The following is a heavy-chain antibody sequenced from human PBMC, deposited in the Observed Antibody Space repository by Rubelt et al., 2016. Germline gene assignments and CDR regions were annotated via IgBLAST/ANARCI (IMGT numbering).Heavy chain of an antibody. Sequence: QVQLVQSGAEVKKPGSSVKVSCKASGGTFSSYAISWVRQAPGQGLEWMGRIIPILGIANYAQKFQGRGTITADKSTSTAYMGLSSLRSEDTAVYYCARDGYNDIWGFFDYWGQGTLVTVSS. J-gene: IGHJ4*02. D-gene: IGHD5-24*01. CDR1: GGTFSSYA. CDR3: ARDGYNDIWGFFDY. V-gene: IGHV1-69*04. CDR2: IIPILGIA.